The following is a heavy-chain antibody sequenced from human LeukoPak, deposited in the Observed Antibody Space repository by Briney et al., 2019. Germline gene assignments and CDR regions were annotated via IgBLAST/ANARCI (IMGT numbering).Heavy chain of an antibody. D-gene: IGHD2-2*01. CDR1: GFTFSSYA. J-gene: IGHJ4*02. V-gene: IGHV3-23*01. CDR2: IRGGGGST. Sequence: GGSLRLSCAASGFTFSSYAMSWVRQAPGKGLEWVSAIRGGGGSTYYADSVKGRFTISRDNSKNTLYMQMNSLRAEDTAVYYCAKVGLTYCSSTSCYSTPLYYFDYWGQGTLVTVSS. CDR3: AKVGLTYCSSTSCYSTPLYYFDY.